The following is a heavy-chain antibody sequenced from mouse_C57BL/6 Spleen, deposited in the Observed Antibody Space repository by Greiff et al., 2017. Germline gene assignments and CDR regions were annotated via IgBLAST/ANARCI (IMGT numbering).Heavy chain of an antibody. J-gene: IGHJ2*01. CDR2: ISYDGSN. CDR3: ARDTDTWHFDY. V-gene: IGHV3-6*01. CDR1: GYSITSGYY. Sequence: DVQLQESGPGLVKPSQSLSLTCSVTGYSITSGYYWNWIRKFPGNKLEWMGYISYDGSNNYNPSLKNRIFITRDTSKNQFFLKLNSVTTEDTATYYGARDTDTWHFDYWGQGTTLTVSS.